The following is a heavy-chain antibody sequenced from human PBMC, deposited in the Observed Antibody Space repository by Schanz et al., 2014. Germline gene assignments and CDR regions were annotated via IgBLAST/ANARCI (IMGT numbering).Heavy chain of an antibody. CDR2: ISGGGGTR. CDR1: GFTFSDYY. D-gene: IGHD2-15*01. CDR3: AKGMGYCSGGTCYDYYYYGLDV. J-gene: IGHJ6*02. Sequence: EVQLVESGGGLVQPGGSLRLSCAASGFTFSDYYMSWIRQAPGKGLEWVSGISGGGGTRNYADSVKGRFTISRDNSENTLYLQMNSLSADDTAVFYCAKGMGYCSGGTCYDYYYYGLDVWGQGTTVTDSS. V-gene: IGHV3-23*04.